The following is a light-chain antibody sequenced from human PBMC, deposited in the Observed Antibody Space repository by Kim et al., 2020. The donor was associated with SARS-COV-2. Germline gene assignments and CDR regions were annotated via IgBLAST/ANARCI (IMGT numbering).Light chain of an antibody. J-gene: IGKJ2*01. CDR2: GAS. Sequence: VSPGERASLSCRASQSVSSNLAWYQQKPGQAPRLLMYGASTRATGMPDRFSGSGSGTEFTLTISSLQSEDFAVYYCQQYNTWPRYTFGQGTKLEIK. V-gene: IGKV3-15*01. CDR1: QSVSSN. CDR3: QQYNTWPRYT.